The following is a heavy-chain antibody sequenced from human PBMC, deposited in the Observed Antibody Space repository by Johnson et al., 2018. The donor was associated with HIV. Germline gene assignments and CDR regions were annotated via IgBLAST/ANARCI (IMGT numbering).Heavy chain of an antibody. CDR1: GITVINNL. D-gene: IGHD6-6*01. J-gene: IGHJ3*02. CDR3: AKVHIAARWSDAFDI. CDR2: FRYDGSNK. V-gene: IGHV3-30*02. Sequence: QVQLVESGGGVVRPGGSLRLPCVSSGITVINNLLNWVRQAPGKGLEWVAFFRYDGSNKYYAESVKGRFTVSRDSSKNTLFLQMNSLRAEDTAVYFCAKVHIAARWSDAFDIWGQGTMVTVSS.